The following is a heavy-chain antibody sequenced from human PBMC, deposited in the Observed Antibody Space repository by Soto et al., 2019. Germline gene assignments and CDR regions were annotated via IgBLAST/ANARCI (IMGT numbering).Heavy chain of an antibody. D-gene: IGHD1-26*01. V-gene: IGHV1-58*01. Sequence: ASVKVSCKASGFTFTSSAVQWVRQARGQRLEWIGWIVVGSGNTNYAQKFQERVTITRDMSTSTAYMELSSLRSEDTAVYYCAADSRGSYTTNRDYYYYGMDVWGQGTTVTVSS. J-gene: IGHJ6*02. CDR2: IVVGSGNT. CDR3: AADSRGSYTTNRDYYYYGMDV. CDR1: GFTFTSSA.